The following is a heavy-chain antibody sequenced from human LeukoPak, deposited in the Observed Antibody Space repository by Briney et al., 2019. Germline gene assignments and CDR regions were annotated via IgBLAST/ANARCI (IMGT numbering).Heavy chain of an antibody. CDR1: GYSFTRYW. CDR2: IYPGDSDT. J-gene: IGHJ6*03. D-gene: IGHD6-6*01. V-gene: IGHV5-51*01. Sequence: GESLKISCKASGYSFTRYWIAWVRQMPGKGLECMGIIYPGDSDTRYSPSFQGQVTISVDKSTNTAYLQWSSLKASDTAMYYCERRYSTSFPPSTYYYMDVWGKGTTVTVSS. CDR3: ERRYSTSFPPSTYYYMDV.